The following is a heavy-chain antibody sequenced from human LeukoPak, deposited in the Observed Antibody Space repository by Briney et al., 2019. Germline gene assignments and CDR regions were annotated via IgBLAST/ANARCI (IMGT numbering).Heavy chain of an antibody. CDR3: ARVPPKTTVTTRYYYYYMDV. Sequence: PSETLSLTCTVSGGSISSYYWSWIRQPPGKGLDCIGYIYYSGSTNYNPSLKSRVTISVDTSKNQSSLKLSSVTAADTAVYYCARVPPKTTVTTRYYYYYMDVWGKGTTVTVSS. D-gene: IGHD4-17*01. J-gene: IGHJ6*03. CDR2: IYYSGST. V-gene: IGHV4-59*01. CDR1: GGSISSYY.